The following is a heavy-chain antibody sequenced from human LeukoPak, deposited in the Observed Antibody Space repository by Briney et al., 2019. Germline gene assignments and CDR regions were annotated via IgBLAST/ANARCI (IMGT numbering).Heavy chain of an antibody. J-gene: IGHJ5*02. Sequence: SGTLSLTCAVYGGSFSGYYWYWIRQPPGKGLEWIGEINHSGSTNYNPSLKSRVTISVDTSKNQFSLRLRSVTAADTAVYYCARGTHWFDPWGQGTLVTVSS. CDR1: GGSFSGYY. D-gene: IGHD2-15*01. V-gene: IGHV4-34*01. CDR2: INHSGST. CDR3: ARGTHWFDP.